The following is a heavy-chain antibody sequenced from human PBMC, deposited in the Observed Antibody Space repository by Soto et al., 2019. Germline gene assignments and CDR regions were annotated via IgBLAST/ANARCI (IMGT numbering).Heavy chain of an antibody. CDR1: GGTFSSYA. CDR2: IIPIFGTA. J-gene: IGHJ5*02. CDR3: ARTLGRLAVLNWFDP. V-gene: IGHV1-69*13. Sequence: GASVKVSCKASGGTFSSYAISWVRQAPGQGLEWMGGIIPIFGTANYAQKFQGRVTITADESTSTAYMELSSLRSEDTAVYYCARTLGRLAVLNWFDPWGQGTLVTVS.